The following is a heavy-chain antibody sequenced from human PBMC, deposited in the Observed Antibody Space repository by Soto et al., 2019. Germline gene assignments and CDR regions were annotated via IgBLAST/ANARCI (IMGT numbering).Heavy chain of an antibody. CDR3: AREPNYFDY. V-gene: IGHV1-18*01. J-gene: IGHJ4*02. CDR2: ISAHNGNK. Sequence: QVQLVQSGAEVKKPGASVKVSCKASGYTFTSYGISWVRQAPGQGLEWMGWISAHNGNKKYAQKLQGRGTMTTATSTSTATMELRSLRSDDTAVYYCAREPNYFDYWGQGTLVTVSS. CDR1: GYTFTSYG.